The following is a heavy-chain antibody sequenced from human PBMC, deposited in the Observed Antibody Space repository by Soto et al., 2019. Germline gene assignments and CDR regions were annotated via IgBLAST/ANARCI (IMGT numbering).Heavy chain of an antibody. Sequence: SVKVSCKASGFTFTSSAVQWVRQARGQRLEWIGWIVVGSGSTNYNPSLKSRVTISVDKSKNQFSLKLSSVTAADTAVYYCARDLGIAVAGMAFDIWGQGTMVTVSS. J-gene: IGHJ3*02. CDR3: ARDLGIAVAGMAFDI. D-gene: IGHD6-19*01. V-gene: IGHV1-58*01. CDR1: GFTFTSSA. CDR2: IVVGSGST.